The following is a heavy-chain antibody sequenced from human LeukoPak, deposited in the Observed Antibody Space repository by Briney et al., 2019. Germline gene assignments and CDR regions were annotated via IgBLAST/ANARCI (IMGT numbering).Heavy chain of an antibody. CDR1: GGSISGYY. D-gene: IGHD2/OR15-2a*01. CDR3: ARHVGNSLGDYFDY. V-gene: IGHV4-59*08. J-gene: IGHJ4*02. CDR2: IHYSGST. Sequence: AETLSLTCTPSGGSISGYYWSWFRQPPGKGLEWIGYIHYSGSTHYNPSLKSRVTISVDTSKNQLSLKLSSVTAADTAVYYCARHVGNSLGDYFDYWGQGTLVTVSS.